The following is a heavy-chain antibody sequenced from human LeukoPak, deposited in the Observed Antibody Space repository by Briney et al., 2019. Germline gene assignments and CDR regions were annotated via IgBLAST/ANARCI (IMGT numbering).Heavy chain of an antibody. D-gene: IGHD1-26*01. J-gene: IGHJ6*02. CDR1: GGSISSGGYS. CDR2: IYHSGST. V-gene: IGHV4-30-2*01. CDR3: ARGGLTDDYYGMDV. Sequence: PSETLSLTCAVSGGSISSGGYSWRWIRQPPGKGLEWIGYIYHSGSTYYNPSLKSRVTISVDTSKNQFSLKLSSVTAADTAVYYCARGGLTDDYYGMDVWGQGTTVTVSS.